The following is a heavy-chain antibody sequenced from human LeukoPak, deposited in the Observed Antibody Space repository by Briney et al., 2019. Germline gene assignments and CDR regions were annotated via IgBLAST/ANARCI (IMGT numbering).Heavy chain of an antibody. CDR1: GFTFSSYG. CDR2: ISGSGGST. V-gene: IGHV3-23*01. J-gene: IGHJ4*02. CDR3: ATNPPRAGGNSWGEFVDY. D-gene: IGHD4-23*01. Sequence: PGGSLRLSCAASGFTFSSYGMSWVRQAPGKGLEWVSAISGSGGSTYYADSVKGRFTISRDNSKNTLYLQMNSLRAEDTAVYYCATNPPRAGGNSWGEFVDYWGQGTLVIVSS.